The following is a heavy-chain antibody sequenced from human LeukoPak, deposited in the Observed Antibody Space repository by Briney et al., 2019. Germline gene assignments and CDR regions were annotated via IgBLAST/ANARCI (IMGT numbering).Heavy chain of an antibody. CDR1: GFPFSSYE. V-gene: IGHV3-48*03. Sequence: PGGSLRLSCAASGFPFSSYEMNWVRQARGKGLEWVSYISSSGSTIYYADSVKGRFTISRDNAKNSLYLQMNSLRAEDTAVYYCARDRRGDYDSRGPSTRGNWFDPWGQGTLVTVSS. J-gene: IGHJ5*02. D-gene: IGHD3-22*01. CDR2: ISSSGSTI. CDR3: ARDRRGDYDSRGPSTRGNWFDP.